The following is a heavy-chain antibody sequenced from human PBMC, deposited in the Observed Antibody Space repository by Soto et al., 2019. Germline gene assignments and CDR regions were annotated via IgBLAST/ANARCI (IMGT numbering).Heavy chain of an antibody. CDR1: GGTFSGYV. Sequence: QLVQSGSEVKKPGSSVKVSCQASGGTFSGYVVTWVRQAPGQGLEWMGEFVPLFGTTNYAQRFSGRITITAEESTSTAYMELSNLRSDDTAVYYCATHGLGVSSPPYFDNWGQGNLVTVSS. J-gene: IGHJ4*02. V-gene: IGHV1-69*01. CDR3: ATHGLGVSSPPYFDN. D-gene: IGHD3-16*01. CDR2: FVPLFGTT.